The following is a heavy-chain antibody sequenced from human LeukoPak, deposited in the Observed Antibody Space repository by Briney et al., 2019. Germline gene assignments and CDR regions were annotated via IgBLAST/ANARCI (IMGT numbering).Heavy chain of an antibody. CDR1: GFTFSSYS. Sequence: PGGSLRLSCAASGFTFSSYSMNWVRQAPGKGLEWLSYISSSKTIYYEDSVKGRFTISRDNAKNSLYLQMNSLRAEDTAVYYCARDFYGGSQERRTLNDYWGQGTLVTVSS. CDR3: ARDFYGGSQERRTLNDY. CDR2: ISSSKTI. D-gene: IGHD4-23*01. V-gene: IGHV3-48*01. J-gene: IGHJ4*02.